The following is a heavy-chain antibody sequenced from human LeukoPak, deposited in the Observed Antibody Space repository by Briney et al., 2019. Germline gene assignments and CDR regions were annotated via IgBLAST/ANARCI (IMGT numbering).Heavy chain of an antibody. CDR1: GFTFSSYA. Sequence: PGGSLRLSCVASGFTFSSYAMHWVRQAPGKGLEWVALMSYDGSKKYHADSVKGRFTISRDNSNNMLYLQMSSLRAEDTAVYYCARDWFGESRFNYFDCWGQGTLVTVSS. CDR3: ARDWFGESRFNYFDC. CDR2: MSYDGSKK. V-gene: IGHV3-30-3*01. J-gene: IGHJ4*02. D-gene: IGHD3-10*01.